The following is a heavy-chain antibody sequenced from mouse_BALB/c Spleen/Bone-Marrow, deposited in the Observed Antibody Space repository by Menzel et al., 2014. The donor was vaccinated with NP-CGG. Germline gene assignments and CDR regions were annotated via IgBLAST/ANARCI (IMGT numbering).Heavy chain of an antibody. D-gene: IGHD1-2*01. CDR2: ILPGSGNT. J-gene: IGHJ3*01. V-gene: IGHV1-9*01. CDR1: GYTFSSYW. CDR3: ARGGRRLAWFVY. Sequence: QVHLQQPGAELMKPGASVKISCKATGYTFSSYWIEWVKQRPGHGLEWIGEILPGSGNTNYNEEFKGKATFTADTSSNTAYMQLSSLTSEDSAVYYCARGGRRLAWFVYWGQGTLVTVSA.